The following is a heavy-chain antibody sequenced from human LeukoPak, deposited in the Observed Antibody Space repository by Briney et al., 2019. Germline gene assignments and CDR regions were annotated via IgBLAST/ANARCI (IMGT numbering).Heavy chain of an antibody. D-gene: IGHD2-2*01. CDR2: ISSSGSTI. J-gene: IGHJ4*02. CDR3: AGSLGYCSSTSCEPVYFDY. CDR1: GFTFSDYY. Sequence: GGSLRLSCAASGFTFSDYYMSWIHQAPGKGLEWVSYISSSGSTIYYADSVKGRFTISRDNAKNSLYLQMNSLRAEDTAVYYCAGSLGYCSSTSCEPVYFDYWGQGTLVTVSS. V-gene: IGHV3-11*04.